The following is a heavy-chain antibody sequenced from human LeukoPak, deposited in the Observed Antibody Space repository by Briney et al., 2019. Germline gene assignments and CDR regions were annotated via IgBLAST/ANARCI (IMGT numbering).Heavy chain of an antibody. D-gene: IGHD6-13*01. J-gene: IGHJ4*02. Sequence: PGGSLRLSCAASGFTFDDYAMHWVRQAPGKGLEWVSGISWNSGSIGYADSVKGRFTISRDNAKNSLYLQMNSLRAEDTALYYWAKDRGGGGIAAVAADYWGQGTLVTVSS. CDR1: GFTFDDYA. V-gene: IGHV3-9*01. CDR3: AKDRGGGGIAAVAADY. CDR2: ISWNSGSI.